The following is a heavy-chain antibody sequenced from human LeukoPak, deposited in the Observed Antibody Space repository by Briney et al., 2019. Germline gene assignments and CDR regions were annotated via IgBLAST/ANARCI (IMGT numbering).Heavy chain of an antibody. CDR1: GYSFTRNW. CDR2: IYPGDSDI. D-gene: IGHD3-10*01. CDR3: ARIIWFGELLWINAMDV. V-gene: IGHV5-51*01. Sequence: GESLKISCKGSGYSFTRNWIGWVRQMSGKGLEWVGIIYPGDSDIRYSPSFQGQVTISVDKSISTAYLQWSSLKASDTAMYYCARIIWFGELLWINAMDVWGQGTTVTVSS. J-gene: IGHJ6*02.